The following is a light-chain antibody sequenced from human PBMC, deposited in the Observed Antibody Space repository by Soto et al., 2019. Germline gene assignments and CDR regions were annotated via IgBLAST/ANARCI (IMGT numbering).Light chain of an antibody. CDR1: SSNIGSNT. Sequence: QSVLTQPPSASGTPGQRVTISCSGSSSNIGSNTVTWYQQLPGTAPKLLIYSFNQRPSGVPDRFSGSKSGSSASLAISGLQSEDEADYYCAAWDDSLNGYVFGTGTKLTV. CDR2: SFN. CDR3: AAWDDSLNGYV. J-gene: IGLJ1*01. V-gene: IGLV1-44*01.